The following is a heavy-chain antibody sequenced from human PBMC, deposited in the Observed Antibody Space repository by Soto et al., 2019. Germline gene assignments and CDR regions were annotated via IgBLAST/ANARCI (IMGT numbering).Heavy chain of an antibody. CDR1: GFTVSSNY. Sequence: GGSLRLSCAASGFTVSSNYMSWVRQAPGKGLEWVSVIYSGGSTYYADSVKGRFTISRDNSKNTLYLQMNSLRAEDTAVYYCARGNFWSGYYPYYYYGMDVWGQGTTVTVSS. CDR2: IYSGGST. D-gene: IGHD3-3*01. V-gene: IGHV3-66*01. J-gene: IGHJ6*02. CDR3: ARGNFWSGYYPYYYYGMDV.